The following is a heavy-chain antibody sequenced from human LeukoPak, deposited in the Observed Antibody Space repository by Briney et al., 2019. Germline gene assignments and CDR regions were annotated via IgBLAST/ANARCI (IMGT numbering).Heavy chain of an antibody. V-gene: IGHV1-18*01. Sequence: ASVKVSCKASGYTFTSYGISWVRQAPGQGLEWMGWISAYNGNTNYAQKFQGWVTMTRDTSISTAYMELSRLRSDDTAVYYCARGRSIGSGSYPSDYWGQGTLVTVSS. CDR2: ISAYNGNT. CDR1: GYTFTSYG. D-gene: IGHD3-10*01. CDR3: ARGRSIGSGSYPSDY. J-gene: IGHJ4*02.